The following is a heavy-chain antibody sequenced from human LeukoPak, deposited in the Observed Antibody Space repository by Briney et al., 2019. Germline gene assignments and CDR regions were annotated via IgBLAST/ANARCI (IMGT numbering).Heavy chain of an antibody. CDR2: INPSGGST. Sequence: ASVKVSCKASGYTFTSYYMHWVRQAPGQGLEWMGIINPSGGSTSYAQKFQGRVTMTRDTPTSTVYMELSSLRSEDTAVYYCARSAGDSSTGVDFGLWGRGTLVTVSS. J-gene: IGHJ2*01. CDR1: GYTFTSYY. V-gene: IGHV1-46*01. CDR3: ARSAGDSSTGVDFGL. D-gene: IGHD2-2*01.